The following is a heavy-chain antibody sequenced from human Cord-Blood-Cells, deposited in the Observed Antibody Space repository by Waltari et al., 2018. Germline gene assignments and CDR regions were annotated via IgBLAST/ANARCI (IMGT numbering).Heavy chain of an antibody. CDR3: ARMITIFGVVIINVLNWFDP. Sequence: QVQLQQWGAGLLKLSETLSLTCAVSGGSFRGYYWSWIRQPPGKGLGWIGEINHGGSTNYNPSLKSRVTISVDTSKNQCALKLSSVTAADTAVYYCARMITIFGVVIINVLNWFDPWGQGTLVTVSS. CDR2: INHGGST. D-gene: IGHD3-3*01. CDR1: GGSFRGYY. J-gene: IGHJ5*02. V-gene: IGHV4-34*01.